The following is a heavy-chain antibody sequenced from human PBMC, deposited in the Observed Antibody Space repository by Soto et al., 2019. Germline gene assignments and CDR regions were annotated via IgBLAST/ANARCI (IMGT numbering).Heavy chain of an antibody. CDR3: ARADYGYTEYYFDY. CDR2: IYYSGST. D-gene: IGHD4-17*01. V-gene: IGHV4-59*01. Sequence: SETLSLTCTVSGGSISSYYWSWIRQPPGKGLEWIGYIYYSGSTNYNPSLKSRVTISVDTSKNQFSLKLSSVTAADTAVYYCARADYGYTEYYFDYWGQGTLVTVSS. CDR1: GGSISSYY. J-gene: IGHJ4*02.